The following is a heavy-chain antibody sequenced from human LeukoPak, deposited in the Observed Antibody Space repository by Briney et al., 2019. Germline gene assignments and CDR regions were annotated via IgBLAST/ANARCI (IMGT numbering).Heavy chain of an antibody. CDR3: TRGGEPSFYYYMDV. D-gene: IGHD3-16*01. CDR2: ISAFNGNT. V-gene: IGHV1-18*01. J-gene: IGHJ6*03. CDR1: GYTFTSYG. Sequence: ASVKVSCKASGYTFTSYGISWVRQAPGQGLEWMGWISAFNGNTNYAQKLQGRVTMTTDTSTSTAYMELRSLRSDDTAVYYCTRGGEPSFYYYMDVWGKGTTVTVSS.